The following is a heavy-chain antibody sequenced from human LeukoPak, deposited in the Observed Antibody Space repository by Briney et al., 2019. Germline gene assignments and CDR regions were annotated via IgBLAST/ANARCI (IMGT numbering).Heavy chain of an antibody. J-gene: IGHJ4*02. CDR1: GFTFSSYG. CDR3: ARRTCSGGTCYPLDS. Sequence: PGGSLRLSCAASGFTFSSYGMHWVRQAPGKGLEWVAVISYDGSNKYYADSVKGRFTISRDNSKNTLYLQMTSLRAEDTALYYCARRTCSGGTCYPLDSWGQGALVTVSS. V-gene: IGHV3-30*03. CDR2: ISYDGSNK. D-gene: IGHD2-15*01.